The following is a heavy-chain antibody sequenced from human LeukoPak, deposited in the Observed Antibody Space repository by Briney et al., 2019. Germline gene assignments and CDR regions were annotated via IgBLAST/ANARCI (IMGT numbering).Heavy chain of an antibody. CDR2: INPSGGST. J-gene: IGHJ4*02. CDR3: ARELGGYYSL. CDR1: GYTFTTYY. D-gene: IGHD5-18*01. V-gene: IGHV1-46*01. Sequence: ASVKVSCKASGYTFTTYYIHWVRQAPGPGLEWVGIINPSGGSTRYAQKFQGRVTMTRDTSTSTVYMEVSSLRSEDTAVYYCARELGGYYSLWGQGTLVTVSS.